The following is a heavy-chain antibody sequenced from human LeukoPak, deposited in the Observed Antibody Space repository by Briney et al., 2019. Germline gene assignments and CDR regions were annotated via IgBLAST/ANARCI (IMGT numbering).Heavy chain of an antibody. Sequence: PGGSLRLSCTASGFTFSTYGMLWVRQAPGKGLEWVSSISSPHNYIYYADSLKGRFTISRDNAKNSLYLQMNSLRAEDTAVYHCARFCSSGSCPYYYHMDVWGKGTTVTVSS. CDR3: ARFCSSGSCPYYYHMDV. CDR1: GFTFSTYG. D-gene: IGHD2-15*01. J-gene: IGHJ6*03. V-gene: IGHV3-21*01. CDR2: ISSPHNYI.